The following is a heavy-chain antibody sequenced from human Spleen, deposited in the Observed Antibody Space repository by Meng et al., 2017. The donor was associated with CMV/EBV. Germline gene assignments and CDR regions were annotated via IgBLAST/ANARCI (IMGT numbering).Heavy chain of an antibody. CDR3: ARNSLEYLFLLPDSAAPGTEPFDS. J-gene: IGHJ4*02. D-gene: IGHD3-3*01. Sequence: GESLKISCAASGFTFNTFSMNWVRQAPGKGLEWVSYISSNSASIYYADSVKGRFTISRDNAKNSLYLQMNSLRSDDTAVYYCARNSLEYLFLLPDSAAPGTEPFDSWGQGTLVTVSS. V-gene: IGHV3-48*04. CDR1: GFTFNTFS. CDR2: ISSNSASI.